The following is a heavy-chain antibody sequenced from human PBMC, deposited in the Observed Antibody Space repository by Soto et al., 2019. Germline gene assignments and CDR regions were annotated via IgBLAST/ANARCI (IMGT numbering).Heavy chain of an antibody. V-gene: IGHV4-59*01. CDR3: AGGTGGSLKPFAY. Sequence: SETLSLPCTVSGGSIRSYYWSWIRQPPGKGLEWIGYIYYSASTHYNPSLKSRVTISVDTSKNQFSLKLSSVTAADTAVYYCAGGTGGSLKPFAYWGQGTLVTVSS. CDR1: GGSIRSYY. D-gene: IGHD6-13*01. J-gene: IGHJ4*02. CDR2: IYYSAST.